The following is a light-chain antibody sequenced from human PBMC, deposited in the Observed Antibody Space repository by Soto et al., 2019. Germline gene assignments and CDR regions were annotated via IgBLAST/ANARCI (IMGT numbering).Light chain of an antibody. CDR3: QQSYSTPRT. CDR2: AAS. J-gene: IGKJ1*01. CDR1: QSISSY. Sequence: DIQITQSPASLSSSLLDIVTITCQASQSISSYLNWYQQKPGKAPKLLIYAASSLQSGVPSRFSGSGSGTDFTLTISSLQPEDFATYYCQQSYSTPRTFGQGTKVDI. V-gene: IGKV1-39*01.